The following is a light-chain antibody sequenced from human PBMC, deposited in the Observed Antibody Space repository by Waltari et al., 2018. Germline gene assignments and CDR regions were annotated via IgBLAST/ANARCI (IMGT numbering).Light chain of an antibody. CDR3: HQYNNWPWDS. V-gene: IGKV3-15*01. CDR1: QSISTN. J-gene: IGKJ2*03. CDR2: GAS. Sequence: EIVMTQSPATLSVSPGERATLSCRASQSISTNLAWYQHKPGQAPRLLIHGASTRATGIPARFSGSGSGTDFTLTINSLQSEDFAVYYCHQYNNWPWDSFGQGTKLEI.